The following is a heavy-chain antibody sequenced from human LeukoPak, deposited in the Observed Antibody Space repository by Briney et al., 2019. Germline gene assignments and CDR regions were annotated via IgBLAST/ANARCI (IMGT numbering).Heavy chain of an antibody. CDR3: ASDLVVPAAILGYFQH. J-gene: IGHJ1*01. Sequence: PSETLSLTCTVSGGSISSSSYYWGWIRQPPGKGLEWIGSIYYSGSTYYNPSLKSRVTISVDTSKNQFSLKLSSVTAADTAVYYCASDLVVPAAILGYFQHWGQGTLVTVSS. CDR2: IYYSGST. CDR1: GGSISSSSYY. V-gene: IGHV4-39*07. D-gene: IGHD2-2*02.